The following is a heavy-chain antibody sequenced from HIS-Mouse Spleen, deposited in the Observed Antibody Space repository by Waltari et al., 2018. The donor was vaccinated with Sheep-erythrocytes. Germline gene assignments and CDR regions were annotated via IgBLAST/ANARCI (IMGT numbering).Heavy chain of an antibody. V-gene: IGHV1-69*04. D-gene: IGHD1-26*01. Sequence: QVQLVQSGAEVKKPGSSVKVSCKASGGTFSSYAISWVRQAPGQGLEWMGRRIPILGIANYAQKFQGRVTITADKSTSTAYMELSSLRSEDTAVYYCAQTGATTPHFDYWGQGTLVTVSS. CDR3: AQTGATTPHFDY. CDR2: RIPILGIA. CDR1: GGTFSSYA. J-gene: IGHJ4*02.